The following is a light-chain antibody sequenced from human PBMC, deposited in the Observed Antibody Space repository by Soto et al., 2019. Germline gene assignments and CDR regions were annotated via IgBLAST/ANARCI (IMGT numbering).Light chain of an antibody. J-gene: IGLJ2*01. CDR2: RDS. V-gene: IGLV3-9*01. CDR1: NIGSKN. Sequence: YELTQPLSVSVALGQTARITCGGNNIGSKNVHWYQQKPGQAPVLVIYRDSNRPSGIPERFSGSNSGNTATLTISRAQAGDEADYFCQVWDSSTAVFGGGTKLTVL. CDR3: QVWDSSTAV.